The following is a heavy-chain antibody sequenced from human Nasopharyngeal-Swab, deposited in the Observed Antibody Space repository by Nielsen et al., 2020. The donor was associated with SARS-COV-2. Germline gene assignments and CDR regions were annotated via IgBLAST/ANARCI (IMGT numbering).Heavy chain of an antibody. CDR2: ISYDGSNK. V-gene: IGHV3-30-3*01. CDR3: ARAEGYSYGPLIYYYYMDV. Sequence: WIPQPPGKGLEWVAVISYDGSNKYYADSVKGRFTISRDNSKNTLYLQMNSLRAEDTAVYYCARAEGYSYGPLIYYYYMDVWGKGTTVTVSS. D-gene: IGHD5-18*01. J-gene: IGHJ6*03.